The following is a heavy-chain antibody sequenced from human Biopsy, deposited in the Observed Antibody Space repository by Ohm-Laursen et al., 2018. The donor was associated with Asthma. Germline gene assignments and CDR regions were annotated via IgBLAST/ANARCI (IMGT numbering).Heavy chain of an antibody. CDR1: GFTFSSYA. D-gene: IGHD1-26*01. Sequence: SLRLSCTALGFTFSSYAMSWVRQAPGKGLEWVSAISGSGGSTYYADSVKGRFTISRDNSKNTLYLQMSSLRADDTAVYYCAKGGTYTTDRYAYWGQGSLVTVSS. J-gene: IGHJ4*02. CDR2: ISGSGGST. V-gene: IGHV3-23*01. CDR3: AKGGTYTTDRYAY.